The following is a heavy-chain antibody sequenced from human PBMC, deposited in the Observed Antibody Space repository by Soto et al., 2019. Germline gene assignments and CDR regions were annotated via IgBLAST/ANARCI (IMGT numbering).Heavy chain of an antibody. J-gene: IGHJ4*02. Sequence: KASETLSLTCTFSCGSIISSSYYWGWIRQPPGKGLEWIGSIYYSGSTYYNPSLKSRVTISVDTSKNQFSLKLSSVTAADTAVYYCATHNQEWLLSHPDWYFDYWGQGTLVTVSS. CDR3: ATHNQEWLLSHPDWYFDY. V-gene: IGHV4-39*01. D-gene: IGHD3-3*01. CDR2: IYYSGST. CDR1: CGSIISSSYY.